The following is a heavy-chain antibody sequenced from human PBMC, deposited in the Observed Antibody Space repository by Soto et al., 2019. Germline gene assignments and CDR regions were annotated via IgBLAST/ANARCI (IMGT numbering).Heavy chain of an antibody. CDR1: GYSFTSYW. V-gene: IGHV5-51*01. Sequence: PGESLKISCKGSGYSFTSYWIGWVRQMPGKGLEWMGIIYPGDSDTRYSPSFQGQVTISADKSISTAYLQWSSLKASDTAMYYCARTAQGIQLWLGYRDYFDYWGQGTLVTVSS. CDR3: ARTAQGIQLWLGYRDYFDY. CDR2: IYPGDSDT. J-gene: IGHJ4*02. D-gene: IGHD5-18*01.